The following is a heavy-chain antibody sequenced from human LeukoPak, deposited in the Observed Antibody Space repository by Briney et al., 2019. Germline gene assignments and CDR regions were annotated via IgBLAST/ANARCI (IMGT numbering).Heavy chain of an antibody. CDR3: ARDYGGSSPFDY. D-gene: IGHD4-23*01. CDR1: GFTFNDYW. CDR2: IKQDGSEK. J-gene: IGHJ4*02. V-gene: IGHV3-7*01. Sequence: PGGSLRLSCAASGFTFNDYWMSWVRQAPGKGLEWVANIKQDGSEKYYVDSVRGRLTISRDNAENSLFLQMNRLRAEDTAVYYCARDYGGSSPFDYWGQGTLVTVSP.